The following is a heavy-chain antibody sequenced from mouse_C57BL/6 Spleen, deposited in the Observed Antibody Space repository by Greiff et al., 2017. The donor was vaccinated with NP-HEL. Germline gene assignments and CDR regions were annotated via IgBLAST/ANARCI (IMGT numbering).Heavy chain of an antibody. CDR3: ARSDYGEAMDD. CDR1: GYTFTNYW. Sequence: QVHVKQSGAELVRPGTSVKMSCKASGYTFTNYWIGWAKQRPGHGLEWIGDIYPGGGYTNYHETFKGKATLTADTSSSTAYMQFSSLTSEDSAIYYGARSDYGEAMDDWGQGTSVTVSS. D-gene: IGHD1-1*01. V-gene: IGHV1-63*01. J-gene: IGHJ4*01. CDR2: IYPGGGYT.